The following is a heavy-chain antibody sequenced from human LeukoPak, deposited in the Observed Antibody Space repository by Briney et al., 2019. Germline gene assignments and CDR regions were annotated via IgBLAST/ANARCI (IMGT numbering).Heavy chain of an antibody. CDR1: GGSMSSYY. J-gene: IGHJ3*02. CDR2: IFYTGGEI. Sequence: PSETLSLTCSVSGGSMSSYYWSWIRQAPGKGLEWIGYIFYTGGEINYNRSLKSRLTISVDTSKNQFSLMLTSVTAADTAVYYCARQPANTAAFDIWAPGTMVTVS. V-gene: IGHV4-59*08. CDR3: ARQPANTAAFDI. D-gene: IGHD5-18*01.